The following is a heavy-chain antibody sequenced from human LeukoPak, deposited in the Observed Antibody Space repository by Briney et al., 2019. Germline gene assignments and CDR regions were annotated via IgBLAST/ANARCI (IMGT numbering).Heavy chain of an antibody. D-gene: IGHD3-3*01. CDR3: AXIXXWXVLA. J-gene: IGHJ5*02. CDR1: GFTFSSYW. Sequence: CXASGFTFSSYWMSWVRQAPGKGLEWVANIKQDGSEKYYVDSVKGRFTISRDNAKKSLYLQMNRLRAEDTAVYYCAXIXXWXVLAWGXGTLVTVSS. V-gene: IGHV3-7*01. CDR2: IKQDGSEK.